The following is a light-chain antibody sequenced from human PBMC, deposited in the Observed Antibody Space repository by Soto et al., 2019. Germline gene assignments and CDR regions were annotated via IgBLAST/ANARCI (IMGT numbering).Light chain of an antibody. V-gene: IGKV3-11*01. Sequence: EIVMTQSPATMPVSPGERATLSCKASQSVRSNLAWYQQKPGQAPRLLIYGASNRATGIPARFSGSGSGTDFTLTISSLESEDFALYYCQQRSNWPPGITLGQGTRLEI. CDR1: QSVRSN. CDR2: GAS. J-gene: IGKJ5*01. CDR3: QQRSNWPPGIT.